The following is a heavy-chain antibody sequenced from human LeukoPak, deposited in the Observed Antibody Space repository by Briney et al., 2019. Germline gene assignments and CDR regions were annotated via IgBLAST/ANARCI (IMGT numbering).Heavy chain of an antibody. CDR1: GFTFSGYW. CDR3: ARMGHDILVPSGMDV. D-gene: IGHD1-1*01. Sequence: GGSLRLSCAASGFTFSGYWMHWVRQAPGKGLVWVSRINNGGSYTSYADSVKGRFTISRDNAKNTLYVQMNSLRAEDTAVYYCARMGHDILVPSGMDVWGQGTTVTVSS. V-gene: IGHV3-74*01. CDR2: INNGGSYT. J-gene: IGHJ6*02.